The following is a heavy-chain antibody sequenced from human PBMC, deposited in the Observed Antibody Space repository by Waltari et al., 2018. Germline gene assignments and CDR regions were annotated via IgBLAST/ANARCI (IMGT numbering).Heavy chain of an antibody. J-gene: IGHJ3*01. D-gene: IGHD3-16*01. V-gene: IGHV4-39*01. CDR2: ISYSGAI. CDR1: GGSITSTSHH. Sequence: QLHLQESGPGLVKPSETLSLTGRVSGGSITSTSHHWGWIRQPPGKGLEWTGTISYSGAIYNNPSLKSRLTISVDTSKNQFSLKLSSVTAADTALYYCATYVGASVGTAAFDVWGQGTMVTVSS. CDR3: ATYVGASVGTAAFDV.